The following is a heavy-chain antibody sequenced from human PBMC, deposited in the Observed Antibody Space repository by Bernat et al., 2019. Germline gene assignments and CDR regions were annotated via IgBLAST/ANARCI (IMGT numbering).Heavy chain of an antibody. Sequence: EVQLVESGGGLVQPGGSLRLSCAASGFTFSSYDMHWVRQATGKGLEWVSAIGTAGDTYYPGSVKGRFTISRENAKNSLYLQMNSLRAGDTAVYYCARAMDTVGATSYYYYGMDVWGQGTMVTVSS. V-gene: IGHV3-13*01. CDR3: ARAMDTVGATSYYYYGMDV. J-gene: IGHJ6*02. D-gene: IGHD1-26*01. CDR2: IGTAGDT. CDR1: GFTFSSYD.